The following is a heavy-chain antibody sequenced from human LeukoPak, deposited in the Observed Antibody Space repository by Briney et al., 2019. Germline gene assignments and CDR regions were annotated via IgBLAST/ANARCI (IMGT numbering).Heavy chain of an antibody. J-gene: IGHJ5*02. CDR3: ARDFRSGFPNWFDP. Sequence: GGSLRLSCTASGFTFSSYAMTWVRQAPGKGLEWVSAITGSGASTFYADSVKGRFTISRDSSKNTLYLQMNSLRAEDAAVYYCARDFRSGFPNWFDPWGQGALVTVSS. CDR1: GFTFSSYA. CDR2: ITGSGAST. D-gene: IGHD3-3*01. V-gene: IGHV3-23*01.